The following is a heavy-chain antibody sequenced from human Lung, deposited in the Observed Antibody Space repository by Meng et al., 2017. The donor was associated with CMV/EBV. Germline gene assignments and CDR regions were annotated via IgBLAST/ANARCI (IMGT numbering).Heavy chain of an antibody. V-gene: IGHV1-2*02. J-gene: IGHJ4*01. Sequence: ASVXVSCKASGYTFTGYYMHWVRQAPGQGLEWMGWINPNNGATNYAQKFQGRVSMIREKSINTAYKELSRLRSDDTAIYYCARTESHWSGDLDYWGQGTLVTVSS. CDR1: GYTFTGYY. CDR3: ARTESHWSGDLDY. D-gene: IGHD3-3*01. CDR2: INPNNGAT.